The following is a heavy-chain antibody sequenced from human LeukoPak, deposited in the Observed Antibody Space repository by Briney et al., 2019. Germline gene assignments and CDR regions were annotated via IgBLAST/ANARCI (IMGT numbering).Heavy chain of an antibody. CDR3: AKGGLAAAGINY. CDR1: GFTFRNYG. CDR2: IWYDGSNK. J-gene: IGHJ4*02. Sequence: PGGSLRLSCGASGFTFRNYGMHWVRQAPSKGLEWVAIIWYDGSNKYYADSVKGRFTISRDNSKNMVYLQMNSLRAEDTAVYYCAKGGLAAAGINYWGQGTLVTVS. V-gene: IGHV3-33*06. D-gene: IGHD6-13*01.